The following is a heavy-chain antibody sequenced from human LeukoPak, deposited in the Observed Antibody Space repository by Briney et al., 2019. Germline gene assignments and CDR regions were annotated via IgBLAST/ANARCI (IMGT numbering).Heavy chain of an antibody. D-gene: IGHD3-10*01. V-gene: IGHV1-18*01. J-gene: IGHJ3*02. CDR1: GYTFTSYG. CDR3: ARDTLSRGTLEGAFDI. CDR2: ISAYNGNT. Sequence: ASVKVSCKASGYTFTSYGISWVRQAPGQGLEWMGWISAYNGNTNYAQKLQGRVTMTTDTSTSTAYMELSRLRSDDTAVYYCARDTLSRGTLEGAFDIWGQGTMVTVSS.